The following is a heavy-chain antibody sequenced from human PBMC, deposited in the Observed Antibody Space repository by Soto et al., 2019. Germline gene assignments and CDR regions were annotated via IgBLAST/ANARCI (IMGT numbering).Heavy chain of an antibody. J-gene: IGHJ4*02. Sequence: QVQLVESGGGVVQPGRSLRLSCAASGFTFSSYAMHWVRQAPGKGLEWVAVISYDGSNKYYADSVKGRFTISRDNSKNTLYLQMNSLRAEDTAVYYCARDKTIFGVVTAYYFDYWGQGTLVTVSS. V-gene: IGHV3-30-3*01. CDR1: GFTFSSYA. CDR3: ARDKTIFGVVTAYYFDY. D-gene: IGHD3-3*01. CDR2: ISYDGSNK.